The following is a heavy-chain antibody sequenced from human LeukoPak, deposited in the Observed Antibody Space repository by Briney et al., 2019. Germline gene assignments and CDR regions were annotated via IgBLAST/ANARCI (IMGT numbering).Heavy chain of an antibody. CDR1: RFTFSNYG. J-gene: IGHJ4*02. CDR3: ARDWIDRSLDY. V-gene: IGHV3-33*01. Sequence: PGGSLRLSCAASRFTFSNYGIHWVRQAPGKGLEWVAVLSPHGNYEYYADSVQGRFTVSRDDSKNTVYLQMNSLRDEDTAVYYCARDWIDRSLDYWGQGTLLTVSS. D-gene: IGHD2-2*03. CDR2: LSPHGNYE.